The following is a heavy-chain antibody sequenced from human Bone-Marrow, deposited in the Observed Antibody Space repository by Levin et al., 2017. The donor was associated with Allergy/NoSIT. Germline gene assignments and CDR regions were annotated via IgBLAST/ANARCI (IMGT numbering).Heavy chain of an antibody. V-gene: IGHV4-34*01. J-gene: IGHJ3*02. CDR1: GGTFSGYY. Sequence: ETLSLTCAVYGGTFSGYYWSWIRQSPGKGLEWIGEIHHTGNTNYNPSLKSRVTMSVDKSKNQCSLKLNSVTAADTAVYYCAREYSDSGTYVGAFDMWGPGTMVTVSS. D-gene: IGHD3-10*01. CDR3: AREYSDSGTYVGAFDM. CDR2: IHHTGNT.